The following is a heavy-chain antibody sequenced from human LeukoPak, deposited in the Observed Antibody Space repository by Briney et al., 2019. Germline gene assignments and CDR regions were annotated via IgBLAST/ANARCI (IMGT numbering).Heavy chain of an antibody. CDR3: ASSLVPPPYYGMDV. D-gene: IGHD6-6*01. CDR1: GFTLSSYG. CDR2: IWYDGSNK. Sequence: GGSLRLSCAASGFTLSSYGMHWVRQAPGKGLEWVAVIWYDGSNKYYADSVKGRFTISRDNSKNTLYLQMNSLRAEDTAVYYCASSLVPPPYYGMDVWGQGTTVTVSS. V-gene: IGHV3-33*01. J-gene: IGHJ6*02.